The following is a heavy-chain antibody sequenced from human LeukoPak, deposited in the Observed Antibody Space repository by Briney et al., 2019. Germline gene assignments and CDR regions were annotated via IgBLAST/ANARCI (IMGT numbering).Heavy chain of an antibody. CDR1: GGSISSSSYY. CDR2: IYYSGST. CDR3: ARQSITVTTAPDY. V-gene: IGHV4-39*01. J-gene: IGHJ4*02. Sequence: SETLSLTCTVSGGSISSSSYYWGWIRQPPGKGLEWIGSIYYSGSTYYNPSLKSRVTISVDTSKNQFSLKLSSVTAADTAVYYCARQSITVTTAPDYWGQGTPVTVSS. D-gene: IGHD4-11*01.